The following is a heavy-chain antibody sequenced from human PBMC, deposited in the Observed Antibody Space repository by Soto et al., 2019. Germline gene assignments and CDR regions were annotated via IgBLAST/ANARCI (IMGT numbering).Heavy chain of an antibody. D-gene: IGHD2-2*01. V-gene: IGHV4-30-4*01. CDR3: ARDDKGVSAAMLY. Sequence: SETLSLTCTVSGGSISSGDYYWSWIRQPPGKGLEWIGYIYYSGSTYYNPSLKSRVTISVDTSKNQFSLKLSSVTAAGTAVYYCARDDKGVSAAMLYWGQGTLVTVSS. CDR1: GGSISSGDYY. CDR2: IYYSGST. J-gene: IGHJ4*02.